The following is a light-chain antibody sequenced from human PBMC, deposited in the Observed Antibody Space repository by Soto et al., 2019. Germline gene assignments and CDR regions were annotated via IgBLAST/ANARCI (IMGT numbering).Light chain of an antibody. CDR1: QDISSS. V-gene: IGKV1-5*03. CDR3: QNYNSYSEA. Sequence: DIEITQSPSTRSASVGDRATIACRASQDISSSLAWYQQKPGKAPKLLIYKASTLKSGVPSRFSGRGSGTEFTLTISSLQPDDFATYYCQNYNSYSEACGQGTKVDIK. CDR2: KAS. J-gene: IGKJ1*01.